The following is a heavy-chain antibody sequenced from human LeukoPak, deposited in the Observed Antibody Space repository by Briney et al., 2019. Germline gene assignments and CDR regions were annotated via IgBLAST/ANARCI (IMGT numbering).Heavy chain of an antibody. CDR3: ARSSASGGY. CDR2: INHSGST. CDR1: GGSFSGYY. Sequence: SETLSLTCAVYGGSFSGYYWSWIRQPPGKGLEWIGEINHSGSTNYNPSLKSRVTISVDTSKNQFSLKLTSVTAADTAVYYCARSSASGGYWGQGTLVTVSS. J-gene: IGHJ4*02. V-gene: IGHV4-34*01. D-gene: IGHD6-19*01.